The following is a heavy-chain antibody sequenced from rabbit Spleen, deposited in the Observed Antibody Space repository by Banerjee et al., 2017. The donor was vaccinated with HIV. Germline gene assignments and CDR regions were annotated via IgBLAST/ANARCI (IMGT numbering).Heavy chain of an antibody. Sequence: QELEESGGDLVKPGASLTLTCTASGFSFSSGYDMCWVRQAPGKGLEWIGYIDPVFGITYYASWVNGRFSISSDNAQNTVDLQMSGLTAADTATYFCARAGYAGYGYANFRDYYGMDLWGPGTLVTVS. J-gene: IGHJ6*01. CDR1: GFSFSSGYD. CDR3: ARAGYAGYGYANFRDYYGMDL. D-gene: IGHD6-1*01. V-gene: IGHV1S40*01. CDR2: IDPVFGIT.